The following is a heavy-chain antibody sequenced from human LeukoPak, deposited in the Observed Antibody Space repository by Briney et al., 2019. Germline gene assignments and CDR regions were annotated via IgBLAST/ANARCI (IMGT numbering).Heavy chain of an antibody. J-gene: IGHJ1*01. CDR1: GFTLSNYV. CDR3: AKELRWLQHQPIPGFQH. Sequence: GGSLRLSCSASGFTLSNYVMHWVRQAPAKGVEWVEVISYDGSNKCYADSVKGRFTISRDNSKNTLYLQMNSLRAEDTAVYYCAKELRWLQHQPIPGFQHWGQGTLVTVSS. D-gene: IGHD5-24*01. V-gene: IGHV3-30*18. CDR2: ISYDGSNK.